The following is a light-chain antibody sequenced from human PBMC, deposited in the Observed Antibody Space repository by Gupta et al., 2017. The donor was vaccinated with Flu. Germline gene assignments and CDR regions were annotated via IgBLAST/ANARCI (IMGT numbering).Light chain of an antibody. V-gene: IGLV2-14*03. Sequence: IPCTEPGVQFGVYNYVLWYRRHPDKPPKVLIYDVTNRPSGLPGRFSGSKSGNTASLTISGLRAEDEADYYCGSYTRHDTVGFGGGTRLTVL. CDR1: GVQFGVYNY. J-gene: IGLJ2*01. CDR2: DVT. CDR3: GSYTRHDTVG.